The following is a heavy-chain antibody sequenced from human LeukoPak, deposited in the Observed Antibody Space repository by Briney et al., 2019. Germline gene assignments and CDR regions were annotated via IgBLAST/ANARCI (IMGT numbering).Heavy chain of an antibody. Sequence: GGSLRLSCAASGFTFSSYGMHWVRQAPGKGLEWVAFIRYDGSNKYYADSVKGRFTISRDNSKNTLYLQMNSLRAEDAAVYYCAKGPAAGTAAHLGDAFDIWGQGTMVTVSS. CDR3: AKGPAAGTAAHLGDAFDI. V-gene: IGHV3-30*02. J-gene: IGHJ3*02. CDR1: GFTFSSYG. CDR2: IRYDGSNK. D-gene: IGHD6-13*01.